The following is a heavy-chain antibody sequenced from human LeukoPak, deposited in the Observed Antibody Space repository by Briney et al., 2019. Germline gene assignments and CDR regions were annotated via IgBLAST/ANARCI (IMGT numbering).Heavy chain of an antibody. J-gene: IGHJ4*02. V-gene: IGHV4-30-4*01. CDR3: ARGDDDYGDNY. D-gene: IGHD4-17*01. Sequence: PSETLSLTCTVSGGSISSGDYYWSWIRQPPGKGLEWIGYIYYSGSTYYNPSLKSRVTISVDTSKNQFSLKLSSVTAADTAVYYCARGDDDYGDNYWGQGTLVTVSS. CDR2: IYYSGST. CDR1: GGSISSGDYY.